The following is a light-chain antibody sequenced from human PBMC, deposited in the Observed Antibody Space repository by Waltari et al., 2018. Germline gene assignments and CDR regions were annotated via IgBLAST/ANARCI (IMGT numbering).Light chain of an antibody. Sequence: EIVLTQSPVTLSLSPGETVPLSCRASQTVTYQLGWYQQKTGQPPRLLIYDTSKRATGIPARFSGSGSGTDFTLTISSVEPEDSAVYFCQHRINWPLTFGGGTKVEI. CDR2: DTS. V-gene: IGKV3-11*01. J-gene: IGKJ4*01. CDR1: QTVTYQ. CDR3: QHRINWPLT.